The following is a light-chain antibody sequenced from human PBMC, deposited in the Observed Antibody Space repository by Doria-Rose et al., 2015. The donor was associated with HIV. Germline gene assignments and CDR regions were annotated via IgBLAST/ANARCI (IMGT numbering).Light chain of an antibody. CDR3: NSYTASGHVV. CDR1: SSDLSGYNP. Sequence: QSVLIQLASLSGSPGQSITISCKGTSSDLSGYNPVSWYQQYPGKAPKVIIYDVIRRPSDVSYRFSASKSGNTASLTISGLQPEDEAYYYCNSYTASGHVVFGGGTKLTVL. V-gene: IGLV2-14*03. CDR2: DVI. J-gene: IGLJ2*01.